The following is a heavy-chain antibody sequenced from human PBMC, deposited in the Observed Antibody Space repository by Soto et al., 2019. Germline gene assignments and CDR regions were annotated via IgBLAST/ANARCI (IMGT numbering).Heavy chain of an antibody. Sequence: QITLKEAGPTLVKPTQTLTLTCTFSGFSLSANGVGVAWIRQPPGQALVWLALIYWDDDKRYRTSLRSRLTITKDTSKNQVVLTMTNMDPVDTGTYYCAHAYGGTSWPNDAFDVWGQGTVVTVSS. V-gene: IGHV2-5*02. CDR3: AHAYGGTSWPNDAFDV. CDR2: IYWDDDK. J-gene: IGHJ3*01. CDR1: GFSLSANGVG. D-gene: IGHD2-2*01.